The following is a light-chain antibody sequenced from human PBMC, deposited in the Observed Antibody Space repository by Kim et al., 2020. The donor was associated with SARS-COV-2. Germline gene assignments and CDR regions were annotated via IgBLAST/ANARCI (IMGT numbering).Light chain of an antibody. Sequence: DIQLTQSPSFLSASIGDRVTITCRASQGISSYLAWYQQKPGKAPKLLIYAASTLQSGVPSRFSGSGSGTEFTLTISRLQPEDFATYYCQQLNSYLYTFGQGTKLEI. CDR1: QGISSY. CDR2: AAS. CDR3: QQLNSYLYT. V-gene: IGKV1-9*01. J-gene: IGKJ2*01.